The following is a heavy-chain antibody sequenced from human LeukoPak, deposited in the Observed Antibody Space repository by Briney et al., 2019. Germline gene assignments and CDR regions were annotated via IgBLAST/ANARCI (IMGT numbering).Heavy chain of an antibody. CDR1: GFTFSSYA. J-gene: IGHJ4*02. V-gene: IGHV3-23*01. CDR3: ARDLYYYDSSGHSDY. Sequence: GGSLRLSCAASGFTFSSYAMSWVRQAPGKGLEWVSAISGSGGSTYYADSVKGRFTISRDTSKNTMNLQMNSLRAEDTAVYYCARDLYYYDSSGHSDYWGQGTLVAVSS. CDR2: ISGSGGST. D-gene: IGHD3-22*01.